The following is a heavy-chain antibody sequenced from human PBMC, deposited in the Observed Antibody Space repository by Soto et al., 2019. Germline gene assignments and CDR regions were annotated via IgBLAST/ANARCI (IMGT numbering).Heavy chain of an antibody. Sequence: PGGSLRLSCAASGFTFSDYYMSWIRQAPGKGQDFVSYISSIGSTIYYAVSGKGRFTISRDNAKNSLYLQMNSLRAEDTAVYYCARDRFPMVRGVIITSPIDYWGQGTLVTVSS. CDR1: GFTFSDYY. J-gene: IGHJ4*02. CDR2: ISSIGSTI. CDR3: ARDRFPMVRGVIITSPIDY. V-gene: IGHV3-11*01. D-gene: IGHD3-10*01.